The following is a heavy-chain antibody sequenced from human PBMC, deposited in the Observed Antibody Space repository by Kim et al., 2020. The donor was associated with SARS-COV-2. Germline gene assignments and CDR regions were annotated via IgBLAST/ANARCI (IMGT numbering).Heavy chain of an antibody. CDR3: ARGLGGDGYNPDY. J-gene: IGHJ4*02. Sequence: YAQKFQARVTITADESTSTVYMELRSLRSEDTAVYYCARGLGGDGYNPDYWGQGTLVTVSS. V-gene: IGHV1-69*01. D-gene: IGHD5-18*01.